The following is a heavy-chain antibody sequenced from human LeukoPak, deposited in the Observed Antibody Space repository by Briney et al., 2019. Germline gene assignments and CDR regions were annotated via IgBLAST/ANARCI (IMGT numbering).Heavy chain of an antibody. CDR2: IYYSGST. J-gene: IGHJ4*02. V-gene: IGHV4-31*03. Sequence: PSETLSLTCTVSGGSISSGGYYWSWIRQHPGKGLEWIGYIYYSGSTYYNPPLKSRVTISVDTSKNQFSLKLSSVTAADTAVYYCAEYYDSSGSFDYWGQGTLVTVSS. CDR3: AEYYDSSGSFDY. D-gene: IGHD3-22*01. CDR1: GGSISSGGYY.